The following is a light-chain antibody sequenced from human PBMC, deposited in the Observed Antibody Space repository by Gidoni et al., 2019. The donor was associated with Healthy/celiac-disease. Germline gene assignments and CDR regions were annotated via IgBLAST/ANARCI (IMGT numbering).Light chain of an antibody. CDR2: AAS. CDR3: QQLNSYPRT. Sequence: DIQLTQSPSFLSASVGDRVTITCRARKGISSYLAWYQQKPGKAPKLLIYAASTLQSGVPSRFSGSGSGKEFTLTISSLQPEDFATYYCQQLNSYPRTFGQGTRLEIK. CDR1: KGISSY. V-gene: IGKV1-9*01. J-gene: IGKJ5*01.